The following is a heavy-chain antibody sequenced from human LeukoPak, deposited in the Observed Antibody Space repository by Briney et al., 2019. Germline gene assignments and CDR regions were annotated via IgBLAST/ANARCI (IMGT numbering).Heavy chain of an antibody. CDR3: AKGGHDFNPFYW. Sequence: PGGSLRLSCAASGFTFSTYAMGWVRQAPGKGLEWVSSIKRGGGDPFYADSVKGRFTISRDNSKNTPFLQLNSLRAEDTTVYYCAKGGHDFNPFYWWGQGTLVTVSS. CDR1: GFTFSTYA. J-gene: IGHJ4*02. V-gene: IGHV3-23*01. D-gene: IGHD2-21*02. CDR2: IKRGGGDP.